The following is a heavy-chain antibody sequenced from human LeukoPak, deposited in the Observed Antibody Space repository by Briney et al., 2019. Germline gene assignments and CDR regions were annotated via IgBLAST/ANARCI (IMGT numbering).Heavy chain of an antibody. D-gene: IGHD5-12*01. CDR2: IYHSGST. CDR3: ASSIVATFDY. J-gene: IGHJ4*02. CDR1: GYSISSGYY. V-gene: IGHV4-38-2*02. Sequence: SETLSLTCTVSGYSISSGYYWGWIRQPPGKGLEWIGSIYHSGSTYYNPSLKSRVTISVDTSENQFSLKLSSVTAADTAVYYCASSIVATFDYWGQGTLVTVSS.